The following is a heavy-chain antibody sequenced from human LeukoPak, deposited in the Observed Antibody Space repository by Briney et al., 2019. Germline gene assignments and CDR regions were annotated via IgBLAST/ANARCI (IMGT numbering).Heavy chain of an antibody. CDR2: ISSSGSTI. CDR1: GFTFNSYW. J-gene: IGHJ4*02. V-gene: IGHV3-48*04. CDR3: AREPVGYGDPGYYFDY. Sequence: GGSLRLSCAASGFTFNSYWMIWVRQAPGKGLEWVSYISSSGSTIYYADSVKGRFTISRDNAKNSLYLQMNSLRAEDTAVYYCAREPVGYGDPGYYFDYWGQGTLVTVSS. D-gene: IGHD4-17*01.